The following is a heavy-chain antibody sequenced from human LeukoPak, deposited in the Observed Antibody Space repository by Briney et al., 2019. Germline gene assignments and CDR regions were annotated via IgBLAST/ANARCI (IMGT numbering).Heavy chain of an antibody. CDR1: GFTFSSYS. D-gene: IGHD3-10*02. CDR3: ARDAVRGVWRGFDY. J-gene: IGHJ4*02. Sequence: GRSLRLSCAASGFTFSSYSMNWVRQAPGKGLEWVSYISSSSSTIYYADSVKGRFTISRDNAKNSLYLQMNSLRDEDTAVYYCARDAVRGVWRGFDYWGQGTLVTVSS. V-gene: IGHV3-48*02. CDR2: ISSSSSTI.